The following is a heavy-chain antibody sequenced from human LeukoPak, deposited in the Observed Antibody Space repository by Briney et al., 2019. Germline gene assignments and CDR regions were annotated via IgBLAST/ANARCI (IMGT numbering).Heavy chain of an antibody. CDR3: ARVWADYGDYYYYYYMDV. V-gene: IGHV3-21*01. D-gene: IGHD4-17*01. J-gene: IGHJ6*03. CDR1: GFTFSSYS. Sequence: KPGGSLRLSCAASGFTFSSYSMNWVRQAPGKGLEWVSSISSSSSYIYYADSVKGRFTISRDNAKNSLYLQMSSLRAEDTAVYYCARVWADYGDYYYYYYMDVWGKGTTVTVSS. CDR2: ISSSSSYI.